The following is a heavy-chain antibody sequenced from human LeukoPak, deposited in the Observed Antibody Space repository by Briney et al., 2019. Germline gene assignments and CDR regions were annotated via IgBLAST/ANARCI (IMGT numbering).Heavy chain of an antibody. CDR3: ASCGGDCHDDAFDI. CDR1: GYTFTSYG. D-gene: IGHD2-21*02. CDR2: ISAYNGNT. Sequence: ASVKVSCKASGYTFTSYGISWVRQAPGQGLEWMGWISAYNGNTNYAQKLQGRVTMTTDTSTSTAYMELRSLGSDDTAVYYCASCGGDCHDDAFDIWGQGTMVTVSS. V-gene: IGHV1-18*01. J-gene: IGHJ3*02.